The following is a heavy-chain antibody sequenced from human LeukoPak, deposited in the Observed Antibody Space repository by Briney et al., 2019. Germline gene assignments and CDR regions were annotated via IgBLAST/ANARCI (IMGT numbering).Heavy chain of an antibody. CDR1: GFTFSSYS. CDR3: ARDGIAVAGTYYYYYMDV. J-gene: IGHJ6*03. Sequence: PGGSLRLSCAASGFTFSSYSMNWVRQAPGEGLEWVSSISSSSSYIYYADSVKGRFTISRDNAKNSLYLQMNSLRAEDTAVYYCARDGIAVAGTYYYYYMDVWGKGTTVTVSS. D-gene: IGHD6-19*01. V-gene: IGHV3-21*01. CDR2: ISSSSSYI.